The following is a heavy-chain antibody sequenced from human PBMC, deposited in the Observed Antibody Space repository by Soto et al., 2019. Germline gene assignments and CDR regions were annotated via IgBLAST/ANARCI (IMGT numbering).Heavy chain of an antibody. CDR3: STGYSTGWYVGH. J-gene: IGHJ5*02. CDR2: VKTKSDGWAT. CDR1: GFVFSNAW. V-gene: IGHV3-15*07. D-gene: IGHD6-19*01. Sequence: GGSLRLSCTASGFVFSNAWMNWVRWGPGKGLEWVGHVKTKSDGWATDYAAPVKGRFTMSRDDSKNTVYLEMSGLKAEDTGIYYCSTGYSTGWYVGHWGQGTLVTVSS.